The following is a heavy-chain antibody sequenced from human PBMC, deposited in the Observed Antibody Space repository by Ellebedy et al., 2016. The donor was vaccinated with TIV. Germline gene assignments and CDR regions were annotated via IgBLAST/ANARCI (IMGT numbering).Heavy chain of an antibody. CDR2: ITSDSTTI. CDR3: ASLRNDYGDYVNY. D-gene: IGHD4-17*01. Sequence: GESLKISCAASGFIFSTYSMNWVRQAPGKGLGWVSSITSDSTTIYYADSVKGRFTISRDNAKNSLYLQINSLRAEETAVYYCASLRNDYGDYVNYWGQGTLVTVSS. CDR1: GFIFSTYS. J-gene: IGHJ4*02. V-gene: IGHV3-48*04.